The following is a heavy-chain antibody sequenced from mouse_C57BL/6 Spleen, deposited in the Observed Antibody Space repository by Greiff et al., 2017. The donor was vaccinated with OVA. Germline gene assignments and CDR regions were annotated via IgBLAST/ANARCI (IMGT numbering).Heavy chain of an antibody. Sequence: VQLQQSGPELVKPGASVKMSCKASGYTFTDYNMHWVKQSHGKSLEWIGYINPNNGGTSYNQKFKGKAKLTVNKSSSTAYRELRSLTSEDSAVYYCARSGQLRLPYFDYWGQGTTLTVSS. D-gene: IGHD3-2*02. CDR2: INPNNGGT. CDR1: GYTFTDYN. J-gene: IGHJ2*01. V-gene: IGHV1-22*01. CDR3: ARSGQLRLPYFDY.